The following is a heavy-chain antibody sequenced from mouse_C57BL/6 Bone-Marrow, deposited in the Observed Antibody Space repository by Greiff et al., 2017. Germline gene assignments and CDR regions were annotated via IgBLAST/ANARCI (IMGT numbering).Heavy chain of an antibody. Sequence: EVMLVESGPGLVKPSQTVFLTCTVTGISITTGNYRWSWIRPFPGNKLEWIGYIYYSGTITYNPTLTSRTTITRDTPKNQFFLEMNSLTAEDTATYYCARDGDYYGSSPYYYARDYWGQGTSVTVSS. CDR2: IYYSGTI. J-gene: IGHJ4*01. V-gene: IGHV3-5*01. D-gene: IGHD1-1*01. CDR3: ARDGDYYGSSPYYYARDY. CDR1: GISITTGNYR.